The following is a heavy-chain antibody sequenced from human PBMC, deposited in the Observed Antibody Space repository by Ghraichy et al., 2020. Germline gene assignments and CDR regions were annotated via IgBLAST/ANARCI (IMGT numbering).Heavy chain of an antibody. Sequence: GGSLRLSCAASGFSISSYDMHWVRQTPGEGLEWVSCVNFAYRTFYPDSMRGRFTVSRDNAKNSFYLQMNSLTAADTTVYYCARQSITGPTGAFDIWGRGPVVTVSS. CDR2: VNFAYRT. CDR1: GFSISSYD. V-gene: IGHV3-13*01. CDR3: ARQSITGPTGAFDI. J-gene: IGHJ3*02. D-gene: IGHD1-20*01.